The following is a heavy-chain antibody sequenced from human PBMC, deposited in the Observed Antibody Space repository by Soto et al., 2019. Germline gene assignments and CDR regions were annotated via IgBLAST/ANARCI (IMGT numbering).Heavy chain of an antibody. CDR2: ISYDGSNK. CDR3: AKDTSGWYGDYYGMDV. CDR1: GFTFSSYG. V-gene: IGHV3-30*18. Sequence: QVQLVESGGGVVQPGRSLRLSCAASGFTFSSYGMHWVRQAPGKGLEWVAVISYDGSNKYYADSVKGRFTISRDNSKNTLNLQMNSLRADDTAVYYCAKDTSGWYGDYYGMDVWGQGTTVTVSS. J-gene: IGHJ6*02. D-gene: IGHD6-19*01.